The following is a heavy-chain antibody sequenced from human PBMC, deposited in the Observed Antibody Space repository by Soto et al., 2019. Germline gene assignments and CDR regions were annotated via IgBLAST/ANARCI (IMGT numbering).Heavy chain of an antibody. J-gene: IGHJ6*03. CDR2: MNPNSGNT. D-gene: IGHD3-10*01. V-gene: IGHV1-8*01. CDR3: ARKGTRSGYYYYYMDV. Sequence: SVKVSCKASGYTFTSYDINWVRQATGQGLEWMGWMNPNSGNTGYAQKFQGRVTMTRNTSISTAYMELSSLRSEDTAVYYCARKGTRSGYYYYYMDVWGKGTTVTVSS. CDR1: GYTFTSYD.